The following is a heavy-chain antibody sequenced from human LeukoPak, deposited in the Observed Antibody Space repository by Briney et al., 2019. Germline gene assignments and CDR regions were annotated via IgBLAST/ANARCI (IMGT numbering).Heavy chain of an antibody. V-gene: IGHV1-2*02. Sequence: WASVKVSCKASGYTFTSYYMHWVRQAPGQGLEWMGWINPNSGGTNYAQKFQGRVTMTRDTSISTAYMELSRLRSDDTAVYYCARDKAVVPAAIPFDYWGQGTLVTVSS. CDR3: ARDKAVVPAAIPFDY. J-gene: IGHJ4*02. CDR2: INPNSGGT. D-gene: IGHD2-2*01. CDR1: GYTFTSYY.